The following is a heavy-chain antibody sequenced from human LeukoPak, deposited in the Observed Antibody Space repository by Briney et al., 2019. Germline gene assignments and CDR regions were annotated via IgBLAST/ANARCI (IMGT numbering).Heavy chain of an antibody. CDR3: ASIAAAGTGAHRDFDY. Sequence: SVKVSCKASGRTFSSYAISWVRQAPGQGLEWMRGIIPIFGTANYAQKFQGRVTITADESTSTAYMELSSLRSEDTAVYYCASIAAAGTGAHRDFDYWGEGTLVTVSS. J-gene: IGHJ4*02. V-gene: IGHV1-69*01. CDR2: IIPIFGTA. CDR1: GRTFSSYA. D-gene: IGHD6-13*01.